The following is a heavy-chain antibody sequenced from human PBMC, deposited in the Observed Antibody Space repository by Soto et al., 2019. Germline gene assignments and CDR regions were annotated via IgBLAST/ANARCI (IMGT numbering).Heavy chain of an antibody. CDR3: GRALTVTRFDQ. CDR1: GGSMSNNY. D-gene: IGHD4-17*01. J-gene: IGHJ4*02. V-gene: IGHV4-59*01. Sequence: QVHLQESGPGLVKPSETLSLFCNVSGGSMSNNYWSWIRQAPGKGLEWIGYVFYTGSTNYNPSLKSRVTIPVNTSKNSFPRRLSSGPSADPAVFFCGRALTVTRFDQWGREPRVTV. CDR2: VFYTGST.